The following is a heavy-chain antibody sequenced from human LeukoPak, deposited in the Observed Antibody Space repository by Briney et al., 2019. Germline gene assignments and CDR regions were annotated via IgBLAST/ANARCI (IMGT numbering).Heavy chain of an antibody. CDR3: ATNLASVGYFDY. CDR2: IYYSGTT. CDR1: GYSISSSNW. Sequence: PSETLSLTCAVSGYSISSSNWWGWIRQPPGKGLEWIGYIYYSGTTNYNPSLKSRVTMSVDTSKNHFSLKLSSVTALDTAVYYCATNLASVGYFDYWGQGTLVTVSS. D-gene: IGHD3-10*01. J-gene: IGHJ4*02. V-gene: IGHV4-28*06.